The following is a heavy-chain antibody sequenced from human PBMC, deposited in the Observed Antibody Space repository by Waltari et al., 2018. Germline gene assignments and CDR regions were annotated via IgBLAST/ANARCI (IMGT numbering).Heavy chain of an antibody. V-gene: IGHV1-2*02. CDR3: ATKLGRGNWLDP. Sequence: QVQLVQSGAELKKPGASVNVSRNISAKIPPTYYLQWVRQAPGQGLEWLGWINPDTGGAFYARKFRGRITMTSDTSINTVYLHLSGLRYDDTAVYFCATKLGRGNWLDPWGQGSLVTVSS. CDR1: AKIPPTYY. J-gene: IGHJ5*02. D-gene: IGHD7-27*01. CDR2: INPDTGGA.